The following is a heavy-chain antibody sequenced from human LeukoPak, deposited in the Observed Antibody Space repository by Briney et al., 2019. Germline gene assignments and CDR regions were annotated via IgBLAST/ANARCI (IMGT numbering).Heavy chain of an antibody. CDR1: GGSISSGGYY. Sequence: SQTLSLTCTVSGGSISSGGYYWSWIRQHPGKGLEWIGYIYYSGSTYYNPSLKSRVTISVDTSKNQFSLKLSSVTAADTAVYYCARGASTVVTQAEYFQHWGQATLVTVSS. D-gene: IGHD4-23*01. CDR3: ARGASTVVTQAEYFQH. V-gene: IGHV4-31*03. J-gene: IGHJ1*01. CDR2: IYYSGST.